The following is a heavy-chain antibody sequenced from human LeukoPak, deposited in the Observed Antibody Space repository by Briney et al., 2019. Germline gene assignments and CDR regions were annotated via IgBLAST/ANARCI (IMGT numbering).Heavy chain of an antibody. V-gene: IGHV3-23*01. J-gene: IGHJ4*02. Sequence: GGSLRLSCEVSGLTLRSFAMSWVRQPAGKGLEWVSAISGDGGSTEYADSVKGRFTISRDNPKNTVYLQMNSLRAGDTALYYCAAMTTAAANAFFYWGRGTVATVSA. D-gene: IGHD2-2*01. CDR1: GLTLRSFA. CDR3: AAMTTAAANAFFY. CDR2: ISGDGGST.